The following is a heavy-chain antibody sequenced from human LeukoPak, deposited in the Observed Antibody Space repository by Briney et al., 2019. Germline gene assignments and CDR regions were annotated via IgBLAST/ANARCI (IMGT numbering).Heavy chain of an antibody. Sequence: GSLRLSCAASGFTFSSYEMNWVRQAPGKGLEWVSGINWNGGSTGYADSVKGRFTISRDNAKNSLYLQMNSLRAEDTALYYCARVRYSSGWYDPKYAFDIWGQGTMVTVSS. V-gene: IGHV3-20*04. CDR2: INWNGGST. CDR3: ARVRYSSGWYDPKYAFDI. CDR1: GFTFSSYE. J-gene: IGHJ3*02. D-gene: IGHD6-19*01.